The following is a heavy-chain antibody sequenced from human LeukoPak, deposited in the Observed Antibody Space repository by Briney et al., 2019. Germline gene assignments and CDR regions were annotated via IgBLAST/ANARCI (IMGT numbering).Heavy chain of an antibody. CDR2: INPSGGGA. D-gene: IGHD6-13*01. CDR3: AREAVAGTGAD. Sequence: ASVKVSCKASGYIFTSYHMLWVRQAPGQGLEWMGIINPSGGGARYAQKLQGSITMTRDTSTSTVYMELSSLRPDDTAVYYCAREAVAGTGADWGQGTLVTVSS. V-gene: IGHV1-46*04. CDR1: GYIFTSYH. J-gene: IGHJ4*02.